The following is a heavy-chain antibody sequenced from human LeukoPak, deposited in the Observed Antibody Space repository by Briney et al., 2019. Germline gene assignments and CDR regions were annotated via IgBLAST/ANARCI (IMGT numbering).Heavy chain of an antibody. J-gene: IGHJ5*02. CDR1: GGSISSYY. CDR3: ARSATRELDWFDP. D-gene: IGHD1-26*01. CDR2: IYYTGTT. V-gene: IGHV4-59*12. Sequence: PSKTLSLTCTVSGGSISSYYWSWIRQPPGKGLEWVGYIYYTGTTNYNPSLKSRVTISVDKSKNQFSLKLSSVTAADTAVYYCARSATRELDWFDPWGQGTLVTVSS.